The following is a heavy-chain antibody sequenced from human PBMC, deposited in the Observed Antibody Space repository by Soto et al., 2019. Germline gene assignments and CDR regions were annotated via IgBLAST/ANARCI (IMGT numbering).Heavy chain of an antibody. V-gene: IGHV4-30-4*01. CDR2: IYYSGTT. Sequence: QVQLQESGPGLVKPSQTLSLTCTVSGGSMRTNNPYWSWIRQPPGKGLEWIGYIYYSGTTYYSPSLKSRLSISIDTSKNQFSLRLSSVTAADTAVYYCARDAMRFLERGGYYYYDMDVWGQGTTVTVSS. CDR3: ARDAMRFLERGGYYYYDMDV. CDR1: GGSMRTNNPY. J-gene: IGHJ6*02. D-gene: IGHD3-3*01.